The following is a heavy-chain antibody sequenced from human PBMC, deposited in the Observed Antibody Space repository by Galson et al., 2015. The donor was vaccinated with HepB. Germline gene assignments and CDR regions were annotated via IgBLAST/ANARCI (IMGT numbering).Heavy chain of an antibody. J-gene: IGHJ6*02. CDR2: IYSGGST. CDR3: ARVSSSGIHYYYYYGMDV. CDR1: GFTVSSNY. Sequence: SLRLSCAASGFTVSSNYMSWVRQAPGKGLEWVSVIYSGGSTYYADSVKGRFTISRDNSKNTLYLQMNSLRAEDTAVYYCARVSSSGIHYYYYYGMDVWGQGTTVTVSS. V-gene: IGHV3-66*01. D-gene: IGHD6-19*01.